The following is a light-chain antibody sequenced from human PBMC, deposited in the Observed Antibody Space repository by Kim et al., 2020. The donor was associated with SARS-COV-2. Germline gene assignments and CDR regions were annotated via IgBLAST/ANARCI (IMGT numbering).Light chain of an antibody. V-gene: IGKV3-15*01. CDR1: QSVSSN. J-gene: IGKJ4*01. CDR2: GAS. Sequence: EIVMTQSPATLSVSPGERATLSCRASQSVSSNLAWYQQKPGQAPRLLIYGASTRATGIPARFSGSGSGTEFTLTISSLQSEDFAVYYCQHCNNWPLTFGGGTKVDIK. CDR3: QHCNNWPLT.